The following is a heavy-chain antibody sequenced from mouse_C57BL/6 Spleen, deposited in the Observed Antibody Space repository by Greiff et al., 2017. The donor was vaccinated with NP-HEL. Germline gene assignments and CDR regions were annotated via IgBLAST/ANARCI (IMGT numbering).Heavy chain of an antibody. J-gene: IGHJ4*01. CDR1: GFSFNTYA. D-gene: IGHD1-1*01. V-gene: IGHV10-1*01. CDR2: IRSKSNNYAT. Sequence: EVKVEESGGGLVQPKGSLKLSCAASGFSFNTYAMNWVRQAPGKGLEWVARIRSKSNNYATYYADSVKDRFTISRDDSESMLYLQMNNLKTEDTAMYYCVRQDYYGSRYYYAMDYWGQGTSVTVSS. CDR3: VRQDYYGSRYYYAMDY.